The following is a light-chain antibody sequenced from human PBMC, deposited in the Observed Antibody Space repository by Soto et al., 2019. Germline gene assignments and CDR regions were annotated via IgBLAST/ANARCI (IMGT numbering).Light chain of an antibody. J-gene: IGKJ1*01. V-gene: IGKV1-5*03. CDR1: ENIGAW. Sequence: IQMTHSPSTLSASLGDIVTMTCRASENIGAWLAWYQQKPGKAPKLLIYKASSLESGVPSRFSGGGSGTEFTLTISSLQPDDFATYYCQHYKMYSPWTFGQGTKVDIK. CDR3: QHYKMYSPWT. CDR2: KAS.